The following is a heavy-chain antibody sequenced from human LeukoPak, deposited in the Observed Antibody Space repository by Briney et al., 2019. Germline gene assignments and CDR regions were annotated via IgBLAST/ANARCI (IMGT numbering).Heavy chain of an antibody. J-gene: IGHJ6*02. CDR1: GFTLSLHP. D-gene: IGHD1-14*01. Sequence: PGGSLRLSCAASGFTLSLHPMNWVRQAPGKGLEWVSYIGATNRTIYYADSVKGRFTISRDNAKNSLYLQMNSLRADDTAVYYCARDSRTAYGMDVWGQGTTVTVSS. CDR2: IGATNRTI. CDR3: ARDSRTAYGMDV. V-gene: IGHV3-48*01.